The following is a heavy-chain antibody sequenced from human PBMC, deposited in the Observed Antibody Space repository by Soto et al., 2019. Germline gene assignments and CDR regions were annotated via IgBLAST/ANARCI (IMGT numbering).Heavy chain of an antibody. CDR2: IYCSGSN. Sequence: SETLSLTCTVSGASISSGNYHWTWIRQHPGKGLEWIGCIYCSGSNYYNPSLQSRLSLSVDTSKNQFSLKMTSVTAADRAMYFCARYNSYAIDYWGRGTLVTVSS. V-gene: IGHV4-31*03. J-gene: IGHJ4*02. CDR1: GASISSGNYH. CDR3: ARYNSYAIDY. D-gene: IGHD2-8*01.